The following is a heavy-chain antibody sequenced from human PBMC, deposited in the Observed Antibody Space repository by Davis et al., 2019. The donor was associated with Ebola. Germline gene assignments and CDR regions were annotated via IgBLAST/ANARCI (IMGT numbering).Heavy chain of an antibody. CDR3: ARWGAYCSSTSCPPARAFDI. D-gene: IGHD2-2*01. V-gene: IGHV3-48*01. Sequence: GESLKISCAASGFTFSSYSMNWVRQAPGKGLEWVSYISSSSSTIYYADSVKGRFTISRDNAKNSLYLQMNSLRAEDTAVYYCARWGAYCSSTSCPPARAFDIWGQGTMVTVSS. CDR2: ISSSSSTI. J-gene: IGHJ3*02. CDR1: GFTFSSYS.